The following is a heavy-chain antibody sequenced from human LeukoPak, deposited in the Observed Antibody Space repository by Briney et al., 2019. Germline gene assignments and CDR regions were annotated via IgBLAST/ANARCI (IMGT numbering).Heavy chain of an antibody. D-gene: IGHD2-2*01. CDR1: GFTFSSYAM. Sequence: GSLRLSCAASGFTFSSYAMSWVRQPPGKGLEWIGEIYHSGSTNYNPSLKSRVTISVDKSKNQFSLKLSSVTAADTAVYYCATAAENYYFDYWGQGTLVTVSS. J-gene: IGHJ4*02. CDR3: ATAAENYYFDY. V-gene: IGHV4-4*02. CDR2: IYHSGST.